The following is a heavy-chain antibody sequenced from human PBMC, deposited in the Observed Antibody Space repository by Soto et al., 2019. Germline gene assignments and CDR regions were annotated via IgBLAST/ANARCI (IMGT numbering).Heavy chain of an antibody. V-gene: IGHV4-59*01. J-gene: IGHJ6*02. Sequence: QVQLQESGPGLVKPSETLSLTCTVSGGSISSYYWSWIRQPPGKGLEWIGYIYYSGSTNYNPSLKSRVTISVYTSNNQFTLKLSSVTAADTAVYYCARGDPLLWFGEKVYYGMDVWGQGTTVTVSS. CDR3: ARGDPLLWFGEKVYYGMDV. D-gene: IGHD3-10*01. CDR2: IYYSGST. CDR1: GGSISSYY.